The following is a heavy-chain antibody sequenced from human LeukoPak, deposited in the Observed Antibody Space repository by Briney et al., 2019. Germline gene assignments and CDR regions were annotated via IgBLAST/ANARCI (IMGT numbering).Heavy chain of an antibody. CDR3: ARQPSEAGTSLVHY. CDR2: IYYSGSS. D-gene: IGHD6-13*01. V-gene: IGHV4-39*01. J-gene: IGHJ4*02. Sequence: SETLSLTCIVSGGSISSSHYFWGWIRQPPGKGLEWVASIYYSGSSYYNPSLKSRVAISIDTSKNQFSLKLSSVTAADTAVYYCARQPSEAGTSLVHYWGQGTLVTVSS. CDR1: GGSISSSHYF.